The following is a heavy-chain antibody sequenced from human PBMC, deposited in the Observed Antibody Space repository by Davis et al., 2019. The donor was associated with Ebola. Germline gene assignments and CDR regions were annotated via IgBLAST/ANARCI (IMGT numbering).Heavy chain of an antibody. CDR1: GFTFSSYW. CDR2: INSDGSST. CDR3: ARDPSGLVVGPFDY. Sequence: GESLKISCAASGFTFSSYWMHWVRQAPGKGLVWVSRINSDGSSTSYADSVKGRFTISRDNSKNTLYLQMNSLRGEDTAVYYCARDPSGLVVGPFDYWGQGTLVTVSS. D-gene: IGHD3-22*01. V-gene: IGHV3-74*01. J-gene: IGHJ4*02.